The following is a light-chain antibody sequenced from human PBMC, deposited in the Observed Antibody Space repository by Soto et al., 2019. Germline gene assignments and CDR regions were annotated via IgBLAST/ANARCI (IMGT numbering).Light chain of an antibody. V-gene: IGKV3-11*01. CDR3: QQRSSAIT. CDR1: QSVSSY. Sequence: EIVLTQSPATLSLSPGERATLSCRASQSVSSYLAWYQQKPGQAPRLLIYDASNRATGIPARFSGRGSGTDFTLTISSLEPEDFAVYYCQQRSSAITCGQGTRLEIK. CDR2: DAS. J-gene: IGKJ5*01.